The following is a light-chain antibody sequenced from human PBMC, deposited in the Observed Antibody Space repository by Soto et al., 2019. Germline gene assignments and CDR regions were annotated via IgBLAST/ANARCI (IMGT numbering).Light chain of an antibody. V-gene: IGKV1-5*02. CDR3: QQYKSYST. J-gene: IGKJ1*01. Sequence: IQLTQSPSTLSASVGDRVTLICRASQSLNTRLAWYQQRPGKAPKLLIYDASTLESGVPSRFSGGGSGTEFTLTINNLQPDDLATYICQQYKSYSTFGRGTKVDIK. CDR2: DAS. CDR1: QSLNTR.